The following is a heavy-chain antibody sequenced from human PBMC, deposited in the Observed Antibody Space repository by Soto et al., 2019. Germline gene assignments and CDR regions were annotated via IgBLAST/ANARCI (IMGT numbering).Heavy chain of an antibody. D-gene: IGHD3-10*01. CDR1: GGSFSGYY. V-gene: IGHV4-34*01. Sequence: QVQLQQWGAGLLKPSETLSLTCAVYGGSFSGYYWSWIRQPPGKGLEWIGEINHSGSTNYNPSLKSRVTISVDTSKNQFSLKLSSVTAADTAVYYCASRTRILVVGSGSYSFDYWGQGTLVTVSS. J-gene: IGHJ4*02. CDR3: ASRTRILVVGSGSYSFDY. CDR2: INHSGST.